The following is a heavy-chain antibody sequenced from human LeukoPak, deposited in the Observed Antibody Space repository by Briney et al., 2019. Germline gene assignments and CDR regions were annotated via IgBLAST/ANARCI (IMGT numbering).Heavy chain of an antibody. D-gene: IGHD3-22*01. J-gene: IGHJ4*02. CDR1: GGSFSGYY. Sequence: SETLSLTCAVYGGSFSGYYWSWIRQPPGKGLEWIGEINHSGSTNYNPSLKSRVTISVDTSKNQFSLKLSSVTAADTAVYYCARVAEKYYYDSSGYLYYFDYWGQGTLVTVSS. CDR2: INHSGST. CDR3: ARVAEKYYYDSSGYLYYFDY. V-gene: IGHV4-34*01.